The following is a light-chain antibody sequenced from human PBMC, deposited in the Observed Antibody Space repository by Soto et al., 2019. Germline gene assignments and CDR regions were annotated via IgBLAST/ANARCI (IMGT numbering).Light chain of an antibody. V-gene: IGKV3-20*01. CDR1: QSVSSSY. Sequence: EIVLTQSPGTLSLSPGERATLSCRASQSVSSSYLAWYQQKPGQAPRLLIYGASSRATGIPDRFSGSGSGTDLTLTISRLEPEDVAVYYCQQLNTFGGGTKVEIK. J-gene: IGKJ4*02. CDR2: GAS. CDR3: QQLNT.